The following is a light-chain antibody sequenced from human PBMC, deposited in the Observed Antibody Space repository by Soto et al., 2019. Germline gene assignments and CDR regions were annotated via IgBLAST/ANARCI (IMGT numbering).Light chain of an antibody. V-gene: IGLV2-8*01. CDR2: EVS. CDR1: SNDVGHSSF. CDR3: NARADNGKHV. Sequence: QSALTQPPSASGSPGQSVTISCTGNSNDVGHSSFISWYQQHPGKGPKLIIYEVSKRPSGVPDRFSGSKSGNTASLSVSGPQDEDEADFFANARADNGKHVFGPGTKATAL. J-gene: IGLJ1*01.